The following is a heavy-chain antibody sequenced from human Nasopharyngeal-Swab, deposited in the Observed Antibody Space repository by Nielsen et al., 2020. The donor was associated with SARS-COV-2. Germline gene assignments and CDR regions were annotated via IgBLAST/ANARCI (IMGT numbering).Heavy chain of an antibody. Sequence: GGSLRLSCAASGFTFSSSGMHWVRQAPGKGLVWVSRIGTAGIGVTYADSVKGRFTISRDNAKNTLYLQMNSLRAEDTAVYYCARGQRPYYFDHWGQGTLVTVSS. D-gene: IGHD6-25*01. V-gene: IGHV3-74*03. CDR1: GFTFSSSG. CDR2: IGTAGIGV. CDR3: ARGQRPYYFDH. J-gene: IGHJ4*02.